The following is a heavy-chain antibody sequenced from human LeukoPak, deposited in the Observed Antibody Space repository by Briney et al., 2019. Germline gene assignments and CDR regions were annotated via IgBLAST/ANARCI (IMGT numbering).Heavy chain of an antibody. D-gene: IGHD2-15*01. V-gene: IGHV4-34*01. CDR3: ARYSRRYYYHMDV. CDR2: INHSGST. CDR1: GGSFSGYY. Sequence: SETLSLTGAVYGGSFSGYYWSWLRQPPGKGLEWIGEINHSGSTNDNPSLNSRVTISVNTSKNQFSLKLSPVTAADTAFYYFARYSRRYYYHMDVWGKGTTVPISS. J-gene: IGHJ6*03.